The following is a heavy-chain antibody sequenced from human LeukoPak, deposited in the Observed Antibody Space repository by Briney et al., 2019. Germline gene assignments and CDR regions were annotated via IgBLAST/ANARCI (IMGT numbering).Heavy chain of an antibody. D-gene: IGHD5-12*01. CDR1: GGSFSGYY. J-gene: IGHJ2*01. CDR3: ARGLDIRYFDL. Sequence: SETLSLTCAVYGGSFSGYYWSWIRQPPGKGLEWIGEINHSGSTNYNPSLKSRVTISVDTSKNQFSLKLGSVTAADTAVYYCARGLDIRYFDLWGRGTLVTVSS. CDR2: INHSGST. V-gene: IGHV4-34*01.